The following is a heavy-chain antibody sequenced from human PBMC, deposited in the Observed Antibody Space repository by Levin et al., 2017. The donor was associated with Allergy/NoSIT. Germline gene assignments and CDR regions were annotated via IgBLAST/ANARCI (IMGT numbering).Heavy chain of an antibody. Sequence: GESLKISCAASGFTFSSYAMSWVRQAPGKGLEWVSAISGSGGSTYYADSVKGRFTISRDNSKNTLYLQMNSLRAEDTAVYYCAKKEYDYFDYWGQGTLVTVSS. J-gene: IGHJ4*02. CDR3: AKKEYDYFDY. CDR1: GFTFSSYA. V-gene: IGHV3-23*01. CDR2: ISGSGGST. D-gene: IGHD6-6*01.